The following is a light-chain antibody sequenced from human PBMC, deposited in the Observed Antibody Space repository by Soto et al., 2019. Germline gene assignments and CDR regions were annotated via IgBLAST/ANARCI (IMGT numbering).Light chain of an antibody. J-gene: IGKJ2*01. Sequence: EMVLTQSPATLSLSPGERVTLSCRASQSVSNSLVWYQQKAGQAPRLLIYGISYRATGVPARFSGSGSGTDFTLTISSLEPEDCAIYYCQQGSDWPPRYTFGQGTKLEIK. V-gene: IGKV3-11*01. CDR1: QSVSNS. CDR3: QQGSDWPPRYT. CDR2: GIS.